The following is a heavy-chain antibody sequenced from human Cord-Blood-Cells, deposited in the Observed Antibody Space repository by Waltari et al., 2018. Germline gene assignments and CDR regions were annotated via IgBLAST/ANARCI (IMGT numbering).Heavy chain of an antibody. Sequence: QVQLVQSGAEVQKPGASVKVSCKASGYTFTSYYMHWVRQAPGQGLEWMGITNPSGASTSYAQKLQGRVTMTRDASTRAVYMELSSLRSGDTAVYYCAAFDIWGQGTMATVSS. J-gene: IGHJ3*02. CDR3: AAFDI. CDR1: GYTFTSYY. CDR2: TNPSGAST. V-gene: IGHV1-46*04.